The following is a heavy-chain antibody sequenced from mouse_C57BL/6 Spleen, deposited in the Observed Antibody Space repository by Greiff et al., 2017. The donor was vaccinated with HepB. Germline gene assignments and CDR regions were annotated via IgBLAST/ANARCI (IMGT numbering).Heavy chain of an antibody. CDR1: GFTFSDYG. J-gene: IGHJ2*01. D-gene: IGHD2-5*01. CDR2: ISSGSSTI. CDR3: ARKRAYYSNLDY. V-gene: IGHV5-17*01. Sequence: DVQLVESGGGLVKPGGSLKLSCAASGFTFSDYGMHWVRQAPEKGLEWVAYISSGSSTIYYADTVKGRFTISRDNAKNTLFLQMTSLRSEDTAMYYCARKRAYYSNLDYWGQGTTLTVSS.